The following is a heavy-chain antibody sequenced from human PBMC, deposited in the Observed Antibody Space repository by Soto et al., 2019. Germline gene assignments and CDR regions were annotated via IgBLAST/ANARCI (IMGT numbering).Heavy chain of an antibody. D-gene: IGHD3-22*01. CDR1: GYTFTSYY. Sequence: QVQLVQSGAEVKKPGASVKVSCKASGYTFTSYYMHWVRQAPGQGLEWMGIINPSGGSTSYAQKFQCRVTMTRDTSTSTVYMELSSLRSEDTAVYYCARVLYDSSGYYSFDPWGQGTLVTVSS. J-gene: IGHJ5*02. CDR3: ARVLYDSSGYYSFDP. V-gene: IGHV1-46*01. CDR2: INPSGGST.